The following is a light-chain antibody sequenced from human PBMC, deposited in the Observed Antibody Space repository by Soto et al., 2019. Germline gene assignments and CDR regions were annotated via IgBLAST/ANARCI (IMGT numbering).Light chain of an antibody. CDR2: AAS. CDR3: QQYVTFPLT. J-gene: IGKJ4*01. V-gene: IGKV3-20*01. CDR1: QTISNNF. Sequence: EIVLTQSPGTLSLSPGDRATLSCRASQTISNNFLAWYQQKPGQAPRLLIFAASTRATGPPDRFSGSGSGTDFALSVSRLEPEDFAVYYCQQYVTFPLTFGGGTKVEIK.